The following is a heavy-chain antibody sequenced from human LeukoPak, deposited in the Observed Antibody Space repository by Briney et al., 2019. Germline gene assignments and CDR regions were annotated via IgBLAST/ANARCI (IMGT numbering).Heavy chain of an antibody. Sequence: SETLSLTCAVYGGSFSGYYWSWIRQPPGKGLEWIGEINHSGSTNYNPSLKSRVTISVDTSKNQFSLKLSSVTAADTAVYYCARHDFWSGTEDYWGQGTLVTVSS. D-gene: IGHD3-3*01. V-gene: IGHV4-34*01. J-gene: IGHJ4*02. CDR3: ARHDFWSGTEDY. CDR1: GGSFSGYY. CDR2: INHSGST.